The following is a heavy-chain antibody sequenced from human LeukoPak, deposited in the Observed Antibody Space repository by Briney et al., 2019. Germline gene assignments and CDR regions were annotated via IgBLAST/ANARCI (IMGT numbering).Heavy chain of an antibody. CDR1: GGSISSGGYY. CDR2: IYYSGST. V-gene: IGHV4-31*03. Sequence: SQTLSLTCTVSGGSISSGGYYWSWIRQHPGKGLEWIGYIYYSGSTYYNPSLKRRVTISVDTSKNQFSLKLSSVTAADTAVYYCARTPGIAVVDYWGQGTLVTVSS. CDR3: ARTPGIAVVDY. J-gene: IGHJ4*02. D-gene: IGHD6-19*01.